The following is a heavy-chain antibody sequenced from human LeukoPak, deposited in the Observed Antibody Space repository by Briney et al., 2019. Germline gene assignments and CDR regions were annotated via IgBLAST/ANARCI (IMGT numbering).Heavy chain of an antibody. V-gene: IGHV4-39*07. Sequence: SETLSLTCTVSGGSISSSSYFWGWIRQPPGKGLEWIGSISYSGSTYYNPSLKSRVTISLDTSKNQFSLKMTSVTAADTAVYYCARNPPTIFGHFDLWGRGTLATVSS. CDR2: ISYSGST. D-gene: IGHD3-9*01. CDR1: GGSISSSSYF. CDR3: ARNPPTIFGHFDL. J-gene: IGHJ2*01.